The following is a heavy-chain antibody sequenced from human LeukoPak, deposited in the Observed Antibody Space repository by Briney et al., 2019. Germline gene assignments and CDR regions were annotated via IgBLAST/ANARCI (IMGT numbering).Heavy chain of an antibody. CDR3: VRGVRLADY. J-gene: IGHJ4*02. D-gene: IGHD2-21*01. Sequence: GGSLRLSCAASGFRFSTFWMSWVRQAPGKGLEWVANIEQGGNEKYYVDSVKGRFTISRDNAKNSLYLQMNSLRAEDTAVYYCVRGVRLADYWGQGTLVTVSS. V-gene: IGHV3-7*01. CDR2: IEQGGNEK. CDR1: GFRFSTFW.